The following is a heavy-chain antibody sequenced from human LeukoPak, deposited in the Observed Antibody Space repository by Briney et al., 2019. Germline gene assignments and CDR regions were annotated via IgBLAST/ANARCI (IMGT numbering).Heavy chain of an antibody. V-gene: IGHV4-61*05. CDR2: IYYSGST. J-gene: IGHJ1*01. D-gene: IGHD6-13*01. CDR3: ARAVAAAGTVYFQH. Sequence: SETLSLTCTVSGGSISSSSYYWGWIRQPSGKGLEWIGYIYYSGSTNYNPSLKSRVTISVDTSKNQFSLKLSSVTAADTAVYYCARAVAAAGTVYFQHWGQGTLVTVSS. CDR1: GGSISSSSYY.